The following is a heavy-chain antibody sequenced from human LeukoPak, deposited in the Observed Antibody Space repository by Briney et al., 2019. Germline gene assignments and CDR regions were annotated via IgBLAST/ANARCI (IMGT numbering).Heavy chain of an antibody. D-gene: IGHD2-2*01. V-gene: IGHV3-64*04. CDR2: IGTNGGST. J-gene: IGHJ4*02. Sequence: GGSLRLSCSASGFTFSNYALHWVRQAPGKGLEYVSAIGTNGGSTYYADSVKGRFTISRDNSKNMLYLEMNSLRVEDTAIYYCAKDRSSTTSCSNYWGRGTLVTVSS. CDR3: AKDRSSTTSCSNY. CDR1: GFTFSNYA.